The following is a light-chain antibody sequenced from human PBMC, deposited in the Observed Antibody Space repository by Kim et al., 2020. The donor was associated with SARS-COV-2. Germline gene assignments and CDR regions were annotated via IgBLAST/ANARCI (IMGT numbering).Light chain of an antibody. CDR2: DAS. Sequence: LAPGERATLSCRASQSVSSYLAWYQQKPGQAPRLLIYDASNRATGIPARFSGSGSGTDFTLTISSLEPEDFAVYYCQQRSNWPPLTFGGGTKL. CDR1: QSVSSY. J-gene: IGKJ4*01. CDR3: QQRSNWPPLT. V-gene: IGKV3-11*01.